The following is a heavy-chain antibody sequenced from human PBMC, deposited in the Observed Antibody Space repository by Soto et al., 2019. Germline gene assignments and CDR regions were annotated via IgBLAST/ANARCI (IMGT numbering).Heavy chain of an antibody. CDR3: AKDNEVFADSAGCFDY. CDR2: ISGSGGST. D-gene: IGHD2-15*01. CDR1: GFTFSSYA. Sequence: EGRLLEHGGDLVQPGGSLRLSCEASGFTFSSYAMSWVRQAPGKGLEWVSVISGSGGSTNYADSVKGRFTISRDNFKNTLYLQMNSLRAGDTAVYYCAKDNEVFADSAGCFDYWGQGTLVTVSS. V-gene: IGHV3-23*01. J-gene: IGHJ4*02.